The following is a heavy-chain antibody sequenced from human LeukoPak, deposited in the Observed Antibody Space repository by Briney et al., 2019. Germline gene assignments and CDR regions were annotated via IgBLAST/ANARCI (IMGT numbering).Heavy chain of an antibody. Sequence: PSETLSLTCTVSGGSISSYYWSWTRQPPGKGMEWIGYIYYSGSTNYNPSLKSRVTISVDTSKNQFSLKLSSVTAADTAVYYCARLAKYYYDSRYYYYMDVWGKGTTVTVSS. D-gene: IGHD3-22*01. V-gene: IGHV4-59*08. J-gene: IGHJ6*03. CDR3: ARLAKYYYDSRYYYYMDV. CDR2: IYYSGST. CDR1: GGSISSYY.